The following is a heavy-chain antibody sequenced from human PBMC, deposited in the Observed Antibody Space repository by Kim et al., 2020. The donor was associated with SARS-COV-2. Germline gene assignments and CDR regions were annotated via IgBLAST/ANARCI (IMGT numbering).Heavy chain of an antibody. J-gene: IGHJ6*02. Sequence: GGSLRLSCAASGFTFSSYAMSWVRQAPGKGLEWVSAISGSGGSTYYADSVKGRFIISRDNSKNTLYLQMNSLRAEDTAVYYCAKNQLLWLGVCTYGMDVWGQGTTVTVSS. D-gene: IGHD3-10*01. V-gene: IGHV3-23*01. CDR2: ISGSGGST. CDR1: GFTFSSYA. CDR3: AKNQLLWLGVCTYGMDV.